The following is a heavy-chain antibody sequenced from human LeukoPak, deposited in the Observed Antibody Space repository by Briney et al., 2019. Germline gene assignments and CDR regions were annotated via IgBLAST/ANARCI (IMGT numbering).Heavy chain of an antibody. J-gene: IGHJ3*02. Sequence: PGGSLRLSCAASGFTFSSYSMNWVRQAPGKGLEWVSYISSSGSTIYYADSVKGRFTISRDNAKNSLYLQMNSLRAEDTAVYYCARDSSSLQAFDIWGQGTMVTVSS. V-gene: IGHV3-48*04. D-gene: IGHD6-13*01. CDR2: ISSSGSTI. CDR3: ARDSSSLQAFDI. CDR1: GFTFSSYS.